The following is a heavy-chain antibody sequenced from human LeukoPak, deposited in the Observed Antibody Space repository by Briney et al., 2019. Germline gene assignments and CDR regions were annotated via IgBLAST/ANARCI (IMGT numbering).Heavy chain of an antibody. V-gene: IGHV4-59*08. D-gene: IGHD3-10*01. CDR2: ICYSGST. J-gene: IGHJ5*02. CDR3: ARSSSGSFIYSS. CDR1: GGSISSYY. Sequence: PSETLSLTCTVSGGSISSYYWSWIRQPPGKGLEWIGYICYSGSTNYNPSLKSRVTISVDTSKNQFSLKLSSVTAADTAVYYCARSSSGSFIYSSWGQGTLVTVSS.